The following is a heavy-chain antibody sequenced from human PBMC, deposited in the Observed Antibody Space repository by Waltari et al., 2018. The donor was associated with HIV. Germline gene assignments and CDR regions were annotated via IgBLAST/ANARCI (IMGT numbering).Heavy chain of an antibody. CDR2: IGSLQNFI. V-gene: IGHV3-21*01. CDR1: GFRFSDYN. CDR3: ARGPSSGWSWFDP. J-gene: IGHJ5*02. Sequence: EVRLLESGGGLVRPGGSLSLPGAASGFRFSDYNMNWVRQGPGKGLEWVASIGSLQNFIHYADSVKGRFTVSRDNTKNSLYLQRNSLSAEDTAVYYCARGPSSGWSWFDPWGQGTLVTVSS. D-gene: IGHD6-19*01.